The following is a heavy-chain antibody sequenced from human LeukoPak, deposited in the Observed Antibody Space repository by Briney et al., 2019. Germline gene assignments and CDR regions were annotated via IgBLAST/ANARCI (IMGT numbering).Heavy chain of an antibody. V-gene: IGHV3-64*02. Sequence: PGGSLRLSCVASGFTFSNFGMNWVRQAPGKGLEYVSTISSSGDSTNYADSVKGRFTISRENSKNTVYLQMGSLRTEDMAVYYCARDWGGSVWDYWGQGTLVTVSS. D-gene: IGHD1-26*01. CDR2: ISSSGDST. J-gene: IGHJ4*02. CDR3: ARDWGGSVWDY. CDR1: GFTFSNFG.